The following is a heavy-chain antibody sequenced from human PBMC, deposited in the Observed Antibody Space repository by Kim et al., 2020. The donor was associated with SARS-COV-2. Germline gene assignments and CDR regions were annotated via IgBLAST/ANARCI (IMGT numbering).Heavy chain of an antibody. CDR1: GFTFSNYY. J-gene: IGHJ6*04. CDR3: VGVWGWAMAS. CDR2: INPAGSET. V-gene: IGHV3-7*04. D-gene: IGHD6-19*01. Sequence: GGSLRLSCAASGFTFSNYYMTWVRQAPGKGLEWVAHINPAGSETNYVDSVKGRFTVSRDNTKNSLYLQMNNLRAEDTAVYYCVGVWGWAMASWCKGSTVIVPA.